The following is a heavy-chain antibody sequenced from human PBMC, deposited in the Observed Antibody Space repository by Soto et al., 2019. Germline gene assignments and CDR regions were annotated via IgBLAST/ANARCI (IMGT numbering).Heavy chain of an antibody. J-gene: IGHJ6*02. V-gene: IGHV3-33*01. Sequence: GGSLSLSCAASGFTFSSYGMHWVRQAPGKGLEWVAVIWYDGSNKYYADSVKGRFTISRDNSKNTLHLQMNSLRAEDTAVYYCAGSNKWGYYYGMDVWGQGTTVTVSS. D-gene: IGHD3-16*01. CDR2: IWYDGSNK. CDR3: AGSNKWGYYYGMDV. CDR1: GFTFSSYG.